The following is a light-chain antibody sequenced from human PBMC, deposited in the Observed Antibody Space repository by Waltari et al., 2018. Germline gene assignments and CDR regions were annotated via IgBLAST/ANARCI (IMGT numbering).Light chain of an antibody. CDR2: DVS. J-gene: IGLJ2*01. Sequence: QSALTQPASVSGSPGPSITISCTGTRSDIGAYKSAPWYQQHPGKAPRLILYDVSSRPSGVPNRFSGSKSGNTASLTISGLQADDDADYYCSSYAGGNSLGIFGAGTKLTVL. CDR3: SSYAGGNSLGI. V-gene: IGLV2-14*03. CDR1: RSDIGAYKS.